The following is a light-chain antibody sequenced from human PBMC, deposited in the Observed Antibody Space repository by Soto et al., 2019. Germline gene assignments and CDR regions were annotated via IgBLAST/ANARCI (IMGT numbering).Light chain of an antibody. Sequence: QSVLTQPASVSGSPGQSITISCTGSSSDVGGYNYVSWYQQHPGKAPKLMIYGVSNRPSGVSGRFFGSKSGNTASLTISGLQPEDKADYYCSSYRSSIIPVVFGGGTKLTVL. CDR1: SSDVGGYNY. V-gene: IGLV2-14*01. J-gene: IGLJ2*01. CDR3: SSYRSSIIPVV. CDR2: GVS.